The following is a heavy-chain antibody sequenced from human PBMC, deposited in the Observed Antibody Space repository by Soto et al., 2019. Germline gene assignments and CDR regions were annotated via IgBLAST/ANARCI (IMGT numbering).Heavy chain of an antibody. CDR3: ARIGTYYDFYDYYSYYLDV. V-gene: IGHV4-4*02. J-gene: IGHJ6*03. CDR1: SGSISSNKW. CDR2: IYHSGST. Sequence: VHLQESGPGLVKPSGTLSLTCSVSSGSISSNKWWTWVRQAPGKGLEWIAKIYHSGSTNYNPSLRSRVSISLGKSKNQFSLRLRSVTAADTGVYYCARIGTYYDFYDYYSYYLDVWVKGTTVTVSS. D-gene: IGHD3-22*01.